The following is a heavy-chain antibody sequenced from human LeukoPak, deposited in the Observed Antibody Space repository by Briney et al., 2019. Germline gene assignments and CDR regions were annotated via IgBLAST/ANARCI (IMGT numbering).Heavy chain of an antibody. Sequence: SETLSLTCTVSGGSISSYYWSWIRQPPGKGLEWIGYIYYSGSTSYNPSLKSRVTISVDTSKNQFSLKLSSVTAADTAVYYCARGSMVRGVIKGRAGYFDLWGRGTLVTVSS. V-gene: IGHV4-59*01. CDR1: GGSISSYY. CDR3: ARGSMVRGVIKGRAGYFDL. CDR2: IYYSGST. D-gene: IGHD3-10*01. J-gene: IGHJ2*01.